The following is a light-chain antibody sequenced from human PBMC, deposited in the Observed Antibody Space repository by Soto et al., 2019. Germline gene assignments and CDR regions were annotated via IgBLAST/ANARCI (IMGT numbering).Light chain of an antibody. CDR2: GVS. CDR3: QQYSTVPHT. CDR1: QSVSTSF. Sequence: SVVTQSPGTLSLSPGEIATLSCRASQSVSTSFFAWYQQKPGQAPRLLIYGVSSRATGIPDRFSGSGSGTDFTLTISRLEPEDFVVDYCQQYSTVPHTFGQGTKLEVK. V-gene: IGKV3-20*01. J-gene: IGKJ2*01.